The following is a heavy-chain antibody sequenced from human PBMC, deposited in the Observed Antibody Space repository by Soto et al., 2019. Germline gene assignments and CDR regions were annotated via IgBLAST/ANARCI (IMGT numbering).Heavy chain of an antibody. Sequence: QVQLMESGGGVVQPGKSLRLSCAASGFTFNTYGMHWVRQAPGKGLEWVAVISYDGSNKYYADSVKGRFTISRDNSKNTLYLQMNSLSAEDTAVYYCGGGGGRDIAYWGQGTLVTVSS. CDR1: GFTFNTYG. CDR2: ISYDGSNK. J-gene: IGHJ4*02. V-gene: IGHV3-30*03. CDR3: GGGGGRDIAY. D-gene: IGHD3-16*01.